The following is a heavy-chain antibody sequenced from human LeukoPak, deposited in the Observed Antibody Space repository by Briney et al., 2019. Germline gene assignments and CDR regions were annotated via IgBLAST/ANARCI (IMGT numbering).Heavy chain of an antibody. CDR3: ARDGRQWVPLNWFDP. CDR1: GYTFNTYG. D-gene: IGHD6-19*01. CDR2: ISAYNGNT. J-gene: IGHJ5*02. Sequence: AASVKVSFTASGYTFNTYGINWVRQAPGQGLEWMGWISAYNGNTNYAQNFQGRITLTTDTSTSTAYMDLTSLRFDDTAVYYCARDGRQWVPLNWFDPWGQGTLVIVSS. V-gene: IGHV1-18*04.